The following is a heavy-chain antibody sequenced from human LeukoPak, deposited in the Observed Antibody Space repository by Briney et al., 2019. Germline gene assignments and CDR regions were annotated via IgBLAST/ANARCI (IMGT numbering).Heavy chain of an antibody. CDR3: AKPKTNDYGDYFDFDY. V-gene: IGHV3-23*01. Sequence: TGGSLRLSCAASGFTFSSYAMSWVRQAPGKGLEWVSAISGSGGSTYYADSVKGRFTISRDNSKNTLYLQMNSLRAEDTAVYYCAKPKTNDYGDYFDFDYWGQGTLVTVSS. CDR1: GFTFSSYA. CDR2: ISGSGGST. J-gene: IGHJ4*02. D-gene: IGHD4-17*01.